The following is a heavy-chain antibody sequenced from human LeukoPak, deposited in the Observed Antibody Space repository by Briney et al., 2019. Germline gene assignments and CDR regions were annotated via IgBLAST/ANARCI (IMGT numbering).Heavy chain of an antibody. CDR1: GFTFSISA. D-gene: IGHD1-20*01. CDR2: ISFDGSNK. CDR3: ATLTGTTGSDDY. J-gene: IGHJ4*02. V-gene: IGHV3-30*04. Sequence: GSLRLSCAASGFTFSISAMHWVRQAPGKGLEWVAVISFDGSNKYYADSVKGRFTVSRDNSKSTLFLQMSTLRAEDTAVYYCATLTGTTGSDDYWGQGTLVTVSS.